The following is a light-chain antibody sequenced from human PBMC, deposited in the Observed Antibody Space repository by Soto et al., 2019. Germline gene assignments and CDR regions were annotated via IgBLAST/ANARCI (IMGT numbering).Light chain of an antibody. CDR1: QSISNW. V-gene: IGKV1-5*01. CDR3: QQYKTYGGI. J-gene: IGKJ4*01. CDR2: DAS. Sequence: DIQMTQSPSTLSASVGDRVTITCRASQSISNWLAWYQQKPGKAPKLLIYDASSLHNGVPSRLSGSGSGTEFTLTISSLQPDDFATYYCQQYKTYGGIFGGGTKVEIK.